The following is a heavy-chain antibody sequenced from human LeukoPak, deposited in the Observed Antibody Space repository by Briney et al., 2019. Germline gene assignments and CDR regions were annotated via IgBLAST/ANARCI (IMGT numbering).Heavy chain of an antibody. V-gene: IGHV3-23*01. D-gene: IGHD3-3*01. Sequence: GGSLRLSCAASGFTFSIYTMDWVRQAPGKGLEWVSGVSASGYNTYYADSVKGRFTISRDNSKSTVYLQMNSLRAEDTAVYYCAKVRGTEETRYFDNWGQGTLVTVSS. CDR2: VSASGYNT. J-gene: IGHJ4*02. CDR1: GFTFSIYT. CDR3: AKVRGTEETRYFDN.